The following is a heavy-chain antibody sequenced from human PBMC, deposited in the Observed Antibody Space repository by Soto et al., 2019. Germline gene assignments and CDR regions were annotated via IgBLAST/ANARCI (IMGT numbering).Heavy chain of an antibody. V-gene: IGHV3-74*01. Sequence: GGSLRLSCAVSGFTVSYNYMHWVRQAPGKGLVWVSRINSDGSSTSYADSVKGRFTISRDNAKNTLYLQMNSLRAEDTAVYYCARDPEYYDFWSGPELYYYGMDVWGQGTTVTVSS. CDR3: ARDPEYYDFWSGPELYYYGMDV. CDR1: GFTVSYNY. CDR2: INSDGSST. D-gene: IGHD3-3*01. J-gene: IGHJ6*02.